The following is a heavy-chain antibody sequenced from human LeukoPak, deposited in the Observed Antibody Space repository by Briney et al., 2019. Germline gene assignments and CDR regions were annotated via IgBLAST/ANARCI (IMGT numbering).Heavy chain of an antibody. D-gene: IGHD3-22*01. CDR2: MRGSGTVT. CDR3: VKSLDYDGGVLWALPQY. J-gene: IGHJ4*02. V-gene: IGHV3-23*01. Sequence: PGGSLRLSCAASGFTFTSYAMSWVRQPPGKGLEWVSVMRGSGTVTYFADSVKGRFTVSRDNSKNTLYLQMSSLRAEDTAIYYSVKSLDYDGGVLWALPQYWGQGTLVTVSS. CDR1: GFTFTSYA.